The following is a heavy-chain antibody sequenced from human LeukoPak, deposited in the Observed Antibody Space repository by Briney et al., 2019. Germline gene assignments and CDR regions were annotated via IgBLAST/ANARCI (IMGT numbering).Heavy chain of an antibody. D-gene: IGHD4-17*01. Sequence: SVKVSCKASGGTFSSYAISWVRQAPGQGLEWMGGIIPIFGTANYAQKFQGRVTITTDESTSTAYMELSSLRSEDTVVYYCARGTNDYGDYVRYYYMDVWGKGTTVTVSS. CDR1: GGTFSSYA. V-gene: IGHV1-69*05. CDR2: IIPIFGTA. CDR3: ARGTNDYGDYVRYYYMDV. J-gene: IGHJ6*03.